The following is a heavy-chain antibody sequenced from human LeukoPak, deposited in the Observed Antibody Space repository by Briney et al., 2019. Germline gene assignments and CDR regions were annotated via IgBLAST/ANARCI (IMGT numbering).Heavy chain of an antibody. Sequence: SETLSLTCTVSGGSISSYYWSWIRQPPGKGLEWIGYIYTSGNINYNPSLKSRVTVSLDTSKNQFSLKLTSVTAADAAVYYCATYSGYDFVYWGQGILVTVSS. V-gene: IGHV4-4*09. CDR1: GGSISSYY. J-gene: IGHJ4*02. CDR3: ATYSGYDFVY. D-gene: IGHD5-12*01. CDR2: IYTSGNI.